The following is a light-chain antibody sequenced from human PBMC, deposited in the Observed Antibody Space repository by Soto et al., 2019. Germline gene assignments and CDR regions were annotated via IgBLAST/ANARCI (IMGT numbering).Light chain of an antibody. J-gene: IGLJ7*01. CDR3: CSAAGTSSLYV. V-gene: IGLV2-23*02. CDR1: SSDVGDYNL. CDR2: EVS. Sequence: QSALTQPPSASGSPGQSITISCTGTSSDVGDYNLVSWYQQHPGKAPKLMISEVSKRPSGLSDRFSGSKSGSTASLTFSGLAAEEEADYYFCSAAGTSSLYVFGAGTQLTVL.